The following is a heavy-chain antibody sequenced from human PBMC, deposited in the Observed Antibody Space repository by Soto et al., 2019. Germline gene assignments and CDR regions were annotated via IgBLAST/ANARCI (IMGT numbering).Heavy chain of an antibody. D-gene: IGHD2-2*01. Sequence: SETLSLTCTVSGGSISSYYWSRIRQPPEKGLEWIGYIYYSGSTNYNPSLKSRVTISVDTSKNQFSLKLSSVTAADTAVYYCARGRGGWFINQLLNAFDIWGQGTMVTVSS. CDR1: GGSISSYY. CDR3: ARGRGGWFINQLLNAFDI. J-gene: IGHJ3*02. CDR2: IYYSGST. V-gene: IGHV4-59*01.